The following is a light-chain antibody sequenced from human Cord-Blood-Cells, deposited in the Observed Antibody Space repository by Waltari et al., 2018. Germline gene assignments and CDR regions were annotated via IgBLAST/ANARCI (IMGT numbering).Light chain of an antibody. V-gene: IGKV1-39*01. CDR1: QSIRSY. J-gene: IGKJ2*02. CDR2: AAS. CDR3: QQSYSTPRT. Sequence: DIQMTQSPSSLSASVGDRVTITCRASQSIRSYLNWYKQKPGNAPKLLIYAASSLQSGVPSRFSGSGSGTDFTLTISSLQPEDFATYYCQQSYSTPRTFGQGTKLEIK.